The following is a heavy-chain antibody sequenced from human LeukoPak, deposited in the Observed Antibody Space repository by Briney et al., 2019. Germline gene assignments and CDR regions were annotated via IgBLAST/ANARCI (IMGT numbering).Heavy chain of an antibody. V-gene: IGHV3-30-3*01. D-gene: IGHD3-10*01. CDR1: GFTFSSYA. CDR2: ISYDGSNK. CDR3: ARDRRPYGSGSYKPHDY. J-gene: IGHJ4*02. Sequence: PGGSLRLSRAASGFTFSSYAMHWVRQAPGKGLEWVAVISYDGSNKYYADSVKGRFTISRDNSKNTLYLQMNSLRAEDTAVYYCARDRRPYGSGSYKPHDYWGQGTLVTVSS.